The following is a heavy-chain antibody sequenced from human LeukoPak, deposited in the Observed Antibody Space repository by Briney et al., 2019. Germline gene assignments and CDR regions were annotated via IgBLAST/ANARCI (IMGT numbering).Heavy chain of an antibody. CDR3: ARESVSIFGGGGHAFDI. CDR2: ISSSSSTI. CDR1: GFTFSGYS. D-gene: IGHD3-3*01. V-gene: IGHV3-48*01. J-gene: IGHJ3*02. Sequence: GGSLRLSCSASGFTFSGYSMDWVRQAPGKGLEWVSYISSSSSTIYYADSVKGRFTISRDNARNSLYLHMNSLRAEDTAVYYCARESVSIFGGGGHAFDIWGQGSMVTVSS.